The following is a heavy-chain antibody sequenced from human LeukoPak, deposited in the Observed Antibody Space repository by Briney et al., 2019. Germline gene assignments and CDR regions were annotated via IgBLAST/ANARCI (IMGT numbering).Heavy chain of an antibody. CDR1: GFTFSSYA. J-gene: IGHJ4*02. V-gene: IGHV3-23*01. D-gene: IGHD3-22*01. CDR3: AKDYYYYDSSGYYYYFDY. Sequence: GGSLRLSCAASGFTFSSYAMSWVRQAPGKGLEWVSAISGSGGSTYYADSVKGWFTISRDNSKNTLYLQMNSLRAEDTAVYYCAKDYYYYDSSGYYYYFDYWGQGTLVTVSS. CDR2: ISGSGGST.